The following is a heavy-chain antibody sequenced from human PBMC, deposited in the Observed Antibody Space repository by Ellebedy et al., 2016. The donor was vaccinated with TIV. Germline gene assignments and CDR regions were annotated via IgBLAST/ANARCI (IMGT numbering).Heavy chain of an antibody. J-gene: IGHJ6*02. CDR2: FDPEDGET. Sequence: ASVKVSXXVSGYTLTELSMHWVRQAPGKGLEWMGGFDPEDGETIYAQKFQGRVTITADESTSTAYMELSSLRSEDTAVYYCARGTIRGYGITYYYYGMDVWGQGTTVTVSS. CDR3: ARGTIRGYGITYYYYGMDV. V-gene: IGHV1-24*01. CDR1: GYTLTELS. D-gene: IGHD1-14*01.